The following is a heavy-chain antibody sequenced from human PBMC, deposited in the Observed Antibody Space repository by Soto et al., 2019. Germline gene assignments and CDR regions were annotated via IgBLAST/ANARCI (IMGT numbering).Heavy chain of an antibody. CDR1: GYTFSNYG. CDR2: ISGYNGNT. J-gene: IGHJ1*01. V-gene: IGHV1-18*01. D-gene: IGHD6-13*01. CDR3: ARGGSSWSAEYYQH. Sequence: QVQLEQSGAEVKKPGASVKVSCKASGYTFSNYGISWVRQAPGQGPEWMGWISGYNGNTKYAQSLQGRVTMTTDTSTSIAYMELRSLRSDDTAVYYCARGGSSWSAEYYQHWGQGTLVIVSS.